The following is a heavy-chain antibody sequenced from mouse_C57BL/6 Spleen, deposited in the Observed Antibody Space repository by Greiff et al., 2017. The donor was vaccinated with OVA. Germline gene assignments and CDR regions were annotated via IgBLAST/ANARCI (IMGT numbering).Heavy chain of an antibody. CDR3: ARGGYPWYFDV. CDR1: GYTFTDYY. D-gene: IGHD2-2*01. Sequence: EVQLQQSGPELVKPGASVKISCKASGYTFTDYYMNWVKQSHGKSLAWIGAINPNNGGTSYTQKFKGKATLTVDKSSSTSYMEYRRLTSEESAVYYCARGGYPWYFDVWGTGTTVTVSS. V-gene: IGHV1-26*01. CDR2: INPNNGGT. J-gene: IGHJ1*03.